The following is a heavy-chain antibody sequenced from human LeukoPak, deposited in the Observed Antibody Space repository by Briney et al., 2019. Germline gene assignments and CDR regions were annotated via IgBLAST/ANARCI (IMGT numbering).Heavy chain of an antibody. Sequence: AASVKVSCKTSGYPFTTYYMHWVRQAPGQGLEWMGIINPSGGSAGYAQKFQGRVTMTRDTSTSTVYMELSSLRFEDTAVYYCARDSRQYSPDYWGQGTLVTVSS. V-gene: IGHV1-46*01. D-gene: IGHD2-21*01. CDR3: ARDSRQYSPDY. CDR1: GYPFTTYY. CDR2: INPSGGSA. J-gene: IGHJ4*02.